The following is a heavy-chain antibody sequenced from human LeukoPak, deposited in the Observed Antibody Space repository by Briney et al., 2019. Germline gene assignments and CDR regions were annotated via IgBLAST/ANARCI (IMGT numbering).Heavy chain of an antibody. CDR3: ASLGRVYGDAFDI. Sequence: SETLSLTCTVSGGSISSSSYYWGWIRQPPEKGLEWIGSIYYSGSTYYNPSLKSRVTISVDTSKNQFSLKLSSVTAADTAVYYCASLGRVYGDAFDIWGQGTMVTVSS. D-gene: IGHD5/OR15-5a*01. CDR2: IYYSGST. CDR1: GGSISSSSYY. J-gene: IGHJ3*02. V-gene: IGHV4-39*07.